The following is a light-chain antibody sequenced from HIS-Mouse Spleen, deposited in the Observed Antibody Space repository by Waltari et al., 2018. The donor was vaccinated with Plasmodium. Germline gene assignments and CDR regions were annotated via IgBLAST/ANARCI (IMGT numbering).Light chain of an antibody. V-gene: IGLV2-11*01. CDR1: SSDVGGYTD. J-gene: IGLJ3*02. CDR2: DVS. CDR3: CTYAGSYTWV. Sequence: QSALTQPRSVSGSPGQSVTISCTGTSSDVGGYTDVSWYQQHPGKAPKLMIYDVSKRPSGVPELFSGSRSGNAASLTISGLQAGNEADYYCCTYAGSYTWVFGGVTELTVL.